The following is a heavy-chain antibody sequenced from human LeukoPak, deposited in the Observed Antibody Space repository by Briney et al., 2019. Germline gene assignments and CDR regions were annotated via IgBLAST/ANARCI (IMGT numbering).Heavy chain of an antibody. CDR2: IYYSGST. Sequence: TSSETLSLTCTVSGGSISSYYWSWIRQPPGKGLEWIGYIYYSGSTNYNPSLKSRVTISVDTSKNQFSLKLSSVTAADTAVYYCARGPSGSYLAGFDPWGQGTLVTVSS. CDR3: ARGPSGSYLAGFDP. D-gene: IGHD1-26*01. V-gene: IGHV4-59*01. J-gene: IGHJ5*02. CDR1: GGSISSYY.